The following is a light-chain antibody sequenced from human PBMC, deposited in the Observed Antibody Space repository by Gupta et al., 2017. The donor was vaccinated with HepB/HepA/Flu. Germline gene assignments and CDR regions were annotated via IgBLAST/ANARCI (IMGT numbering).Light chain of an antibody. J-gene: IGLJ2*01. CDR2: ENN. V-gene: IGLV1-51*02. Sequence: QSVLTPPPSVSAAPGQKVTISCSGSSSNIGNNYVSWYQQLPGTAPKRLIYENNKRPSGSPDRFSGSKSGTSATLGITGLQTGDEADYYCGTWDSSLSAAGVFGGGTKLTVL. CDR3: GTWDSSLSAAGV. CDR1: SSNIGNNY.